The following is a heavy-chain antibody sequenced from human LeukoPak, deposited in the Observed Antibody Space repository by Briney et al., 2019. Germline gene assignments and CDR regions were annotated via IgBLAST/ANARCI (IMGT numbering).Heavy chain of an antibody. CDR1: GFIFSYYS. V-gene: IGHV3-21*01. J-gene: IGHJ3*02. CDR3: ARSEFEAFDM. CDR2: INSNSNYM. D-gene: IGHD3-10*01. Sequence: GGSLRLSCAASGFIFSYYSMNWVRQAPGKGLEWVSSINSNSNYMSYADSVKGRFTISRDNAKNSLYLQMPSLRADDTAVYYCARSEFEAFDMWGQGTMVTVSS.